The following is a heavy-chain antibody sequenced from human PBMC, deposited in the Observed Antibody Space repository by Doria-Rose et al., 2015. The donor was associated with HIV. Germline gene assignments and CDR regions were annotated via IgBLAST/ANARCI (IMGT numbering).Heavy chain of an antibody. J-gene: IGHJ4*02. CDR3: ARIKSSRWYHKYYFDF. Sequence: SGPVLVKPTETLTLTCTVSGVSLSSPGMGVSWIRQPPGKALEWLANIFSDDERSYNTYLKSRLTISRGTSKSQVVLTMTDMDPVDTATYYCARIKSSRWYHKYYFDFWGQGTLVIVSA. CDR1: GVSLSSPGMG. CDR2: IFSDDER. V-gene: IGHV2-26*01. D-gene: IGHD6-13*01.